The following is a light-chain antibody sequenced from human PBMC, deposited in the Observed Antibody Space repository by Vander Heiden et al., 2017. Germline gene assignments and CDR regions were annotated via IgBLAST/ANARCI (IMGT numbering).Light chain of an antibody. Sequence: EIVLTQSPATLSLSPGERATLSCGASQIVSSSYLAWYQQKPGLAPRLLIYDESSRATGIPDRFSGSGSGTDFTLTISRLEPEDFAVYYCQQYGSSPITFGQGTRLEIK. V-gene: IGKV3D-20*01. CDR3: QQYGSSPIT. CDR2: DES. CDR1: QIVSSSY. J-gene: IGKJ5*01.